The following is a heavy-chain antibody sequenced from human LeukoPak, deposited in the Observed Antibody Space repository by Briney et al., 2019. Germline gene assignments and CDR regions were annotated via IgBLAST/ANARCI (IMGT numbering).Heavy chain of an antibody. CDR3: VRAKPAYITIFGVVISYFDY. CDR2: IKSKTDGGTT. CDR1: GFTFSDYY. Sequence: GGSLRLSCAASGFTFSDYYMSWIRQAPGKGLEWVGRIKSKTDGGTTDYAAPVKGRFTISRDDSKNTLYLQMNSLKTEDTAVYYCVRAKPAYITIFGVVISYFDYWGQGTLVTVSS. D-gene: IGHD3-3*01. V-gene: IGHV3-15*01. J-gene: IGHJ4*02.